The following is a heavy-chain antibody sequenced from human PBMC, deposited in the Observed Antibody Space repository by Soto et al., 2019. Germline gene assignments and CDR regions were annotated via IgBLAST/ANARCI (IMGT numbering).Heavy chain of an antibody. V-gene: IGHV3-30*18. CDR2: ISYDGSNK. CDR3: AKTRGSSGSSYYYYYYGMDV. J-gene: IGHJ6*02. Sequence: QVQLVESGGDVVQPGRSLRLSCAASGFTFSSYGMHWVRQAPGKGLEWVAVISYDGSNKYYADSVKGRFTISRDNSKNTLYLQMNSLRAEDTAVYYCAKTRGSSGSSYYYYYYGMDVWGQGTTVTVSS. D-gene: IGHD6-19*01. CDR1: GFTFSSYG.